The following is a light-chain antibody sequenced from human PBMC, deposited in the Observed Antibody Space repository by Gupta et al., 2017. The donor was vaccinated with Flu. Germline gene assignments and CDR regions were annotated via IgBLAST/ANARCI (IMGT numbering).Light chain of an antibody. J-gene: IGLJ3*02. CDR3: NSYTDGSALVV. CDR2: EVN. CDR1: SGDVGGYNY. Sequence: QSALTQPASVSGSPGPSITISCTGPSGDVGGYNYVSWYQQLPGKAPKLIIFEVNNRPSGVSHRFSGFKSGDTASLTISGLQTEDEGDYYCNSYTDGSALVVFGGGTKLTVL. V-gene: IGLV2-14*01.